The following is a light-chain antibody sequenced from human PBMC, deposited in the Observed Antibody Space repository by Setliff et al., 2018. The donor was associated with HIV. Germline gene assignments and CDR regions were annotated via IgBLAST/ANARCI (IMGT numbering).Light chain of an antibody. Sequence: LTQPASVSGSPGQSITISCTGTSSDVGRYNYVSWYQQHPGKTPKPIIYDVSKWPSGVSNRFSASKSGNTASLTISGLQAEDEADYYCCSYTSISTYVFGTGTKVTVL. CDR3: CSYTSISTYV. CDR2: DVS. J-gene: IGLJ1*01. V-gene: IGLV2-14*03. CDR1: SSDVGRYNY.